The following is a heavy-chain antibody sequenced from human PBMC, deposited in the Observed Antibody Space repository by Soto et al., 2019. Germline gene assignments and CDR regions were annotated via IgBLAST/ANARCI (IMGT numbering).Heavy chain of an antibody. Sequence: SETLSLTCAVYGGSFSGYYWSWIRQPPGKGLEWIGEINHSGSTNYNPSLKSRVTISVDTSKNQFSLKLSSVTAADTAVYYCARSRRGALRYFDWLLPYYFDYWGQGTLGTVSS. V-gene: IGHV4-34*01. CDR2: INHSGST. D-gene: IGHD3-9*01. CDR1: GGSFSGYY. CDR3: ARSRRGALRYFDWLLPYYFDY. J-gene: IGHJ4*02.